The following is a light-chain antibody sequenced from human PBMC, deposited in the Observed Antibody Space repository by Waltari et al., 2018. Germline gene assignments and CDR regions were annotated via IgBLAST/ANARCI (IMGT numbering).Light chain of an antibody. V-gene: IGLV2-23*02. CDR3: CSYAGSPTYVL. CDR2: GVN. CDR1: RSAVWTYDL. Sequence: SALIQLASVSGTPGQSITISPTGTRSAVWTYDLVSWDQQHPGKGPKVLTYGVNKRPSGISDRFSGAKSGNTASLTISGLQAEDEADYYCCSYAGSPTYVLFGGGTTLTVL. J-gene: IGLJ2*01.